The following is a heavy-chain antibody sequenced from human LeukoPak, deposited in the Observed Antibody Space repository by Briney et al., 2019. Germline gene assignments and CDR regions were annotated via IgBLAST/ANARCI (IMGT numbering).Heavy chain of an antibody. CDR2: INHSGGT. V-gene: IGHV4-34*01. CDR3: ARTRGRREWLVIYSFRPGFYY. Sequence: SETLSLTCAVYGGSFSGYYWSWIRQPPGKGLEWIGEINHSGGTNYNPPLKSRVTISVDTSKNQFSLKLDPVTAADTAVFYCARTRGRREWLVIYSFRPGFYYWGQGTLVTVSS. D-gene: IGHD6-19*01. J-gene: IGHJ4*02. CDR1: GGSFSGYY.